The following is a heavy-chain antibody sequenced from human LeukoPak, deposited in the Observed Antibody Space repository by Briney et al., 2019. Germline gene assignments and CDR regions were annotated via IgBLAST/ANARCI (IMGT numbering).Heavy chain of an antibody. D-gene: IGHD6-13*01. CDR2: IKQDGSEK. V-gene: IGHV3-7*01. CDR3: ARGLSSDC. Sequence: GGSLRLSCAASGFTSSSYWMSWVRQAPGKGLEWVANIKQDGSEKYYVDSVKGRFTISRDNAKNSLYLQMNSLRAEDTAVYYCARGLSSDCWGQGTLVTVSS. CDR1: GFTSSSYW. J-gene: IGHJ4*02.